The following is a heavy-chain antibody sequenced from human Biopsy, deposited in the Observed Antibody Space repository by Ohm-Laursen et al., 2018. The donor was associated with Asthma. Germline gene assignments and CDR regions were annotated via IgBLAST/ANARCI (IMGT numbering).Heavy chain of an antibody. CDR2: ISKDASTQ. V-gene: IGHV3-30*01. Sequence: SLRLSCTAFGFSFSNFAIHWVRQAPGKGLEWVGVISKDASTQDYADSVKGRFTMARDNSKNTLDLQMNSLREEDTAVYYCVRDVTDDAFDIWGQGTVVSVSS. CDR3: VRDVTDDAFDI. D-gene: IGHD3-16*02. J-gene: IGHJ3*02. CDR1: GFSFSNFA.